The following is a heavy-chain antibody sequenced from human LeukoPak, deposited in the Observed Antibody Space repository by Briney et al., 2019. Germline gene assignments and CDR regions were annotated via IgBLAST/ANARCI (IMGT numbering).Heavy chain of an antibody. Sequence: GGSLRLSCAASGFTFSNYWIHWVRQAPGKGLVWVSRIGNAGSITTYADSVKGRFTISRDNAENTLYLQMNSLRVEDTAVYYCVRSAFHAGSGNYYDYWGQGTLVTVSS. CDR1: GFTFSNYW. D-gene: IGHD3-22*01. V-gene: IGHV3-74*03. CDR3: VRSAFHAGSGNYYDY. J-gene: IGHJ4*02. CDR2: IGNAGSIT.